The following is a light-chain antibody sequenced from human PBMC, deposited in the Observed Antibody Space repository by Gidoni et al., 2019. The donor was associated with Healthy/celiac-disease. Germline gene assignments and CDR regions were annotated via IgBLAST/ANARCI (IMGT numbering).Light chain of an antibody. Sequence: SPELTQDPAVSVGLGQTVRSTCQGDSLRSYYARWYQQKPGQAPVLVIYGKNNRPSGIPDRFSGSSSGNTASLTITGAQAEDEADYYCNSRDSSGNHQVFGGGTKLTVL. CDR3: NSRDSSGNHQV. J-gene: IGLJ2*01. CDR2: GKN. CDR1: SLRSYY. V-gene: IGLV3-19*01.